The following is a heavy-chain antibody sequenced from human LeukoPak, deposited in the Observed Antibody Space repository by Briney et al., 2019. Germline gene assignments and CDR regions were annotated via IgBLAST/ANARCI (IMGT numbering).Heavy chain of an antibody. Sequence: GGSLRLSCAASGFTFDDYAMHWVRQAPGKGLEWVSLISWDGGGTYYADTVKGRFTISRDNSKNSLYLQMNSLRAEDTALYYCAKDMTSSSGWYYFDYWGQGTLVTVSS. D-gene: IGHD6-19*01. J-gene: IGHJ4*02. CDR2: ISWDGGGT. CDR1: GFTFDDYA. V-gene: IGHV3-43D*03. CDR3: AKDMTSSSGWYYFDY.